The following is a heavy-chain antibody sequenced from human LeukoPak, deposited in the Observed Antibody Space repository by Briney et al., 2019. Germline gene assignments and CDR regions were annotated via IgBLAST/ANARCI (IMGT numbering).Heavy chain of an antibody. J-gene: IGHJ4*02. V-gene: IGHV3-23*01. CDR3: AKGRGTMVTAAANY. Sequence: PGGSLRLSCAASGFTLSNYSMSWVRQAPGKGLEWVSTISGTGGTTYYADSVKGRFTISRDNSKNTLFLQFNSLRADDTAVYYCAKGRGTMVTAAANYWGQGTLVTVSS. D-gene: IGHD2-21*02. CDR2: ISGTGGTT. CDR1: GFTLSNYS.